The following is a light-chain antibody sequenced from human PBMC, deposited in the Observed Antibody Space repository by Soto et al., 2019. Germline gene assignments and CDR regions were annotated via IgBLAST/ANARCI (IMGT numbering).Light chain of an antibody. CDR3: QHSYSTPL. CDR2: AAS. CDR1: QSISSY. V-gene: IGKV1-39*01. J-gene: IGKJ2*01. Sequence: DIQMTQSPSSLSASVGDRVTITCRASQSISSYLNWYQQKPGKAPKLLIYAASSLQSGVPSRFSGSGSGTDFTLTISSLQPEDFATYYCQHSYSTPLFSQGTKLEIK.